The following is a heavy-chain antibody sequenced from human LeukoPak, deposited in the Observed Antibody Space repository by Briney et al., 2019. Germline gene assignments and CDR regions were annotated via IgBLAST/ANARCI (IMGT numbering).Heavy chain of an antibody. CDR2: ISGSGGST. D-gene: IGHD1-26*01. Sequence: GGSLRLSCAASGFTCSSYAMSWVRQAPGKGLEWVSAISGSGGSTYYADSVRGRFTISRDNSKNTLYLQMNGLRAEDTAVYYCAKESLGVGGYFDYWGQGTLVTVSS. CDR3: AKESLGVGGYFDY. CDR1: GFTCSSYA. J-gene: IGHJ4*02. V-gene: IGHV3-23*01.